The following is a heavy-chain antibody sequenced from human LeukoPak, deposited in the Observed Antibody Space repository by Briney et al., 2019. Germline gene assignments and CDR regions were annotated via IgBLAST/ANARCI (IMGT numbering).Heavy chain of an antibody. CDR1: GGSFSGYY. D-gene: IGHD5-12*01. Sequence: SETLSLTCAVYGGSFSGYYWSWIRQPPGKWLEWIGEINHSGSTNYNPSLKSRVTISVDTSKNQFSLKLSSVTAADTAVYYCARGHYSGYDFDYWGQGTLVTVSS. CDR2: INHSGST. V-gene: IGHV4-34*01. CDR3: ARGHYSGYDFDY. J-gene: IGHJ4*02.